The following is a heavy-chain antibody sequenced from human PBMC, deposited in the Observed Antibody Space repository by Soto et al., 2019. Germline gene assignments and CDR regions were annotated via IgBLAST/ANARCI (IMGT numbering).Heavy chain of an antibody. CDR1: GYSFSNFY. J-gene: IGHJ6*02. Sequence: ASVKVSCKPSGYSFSNFYVHWVRQAPGQGLEWMGIIDPSSGTTSYTQKFQERVTMTRDTSTGTAYMELGSLRSEDTAVYYCARGGRIVDTGIGYYYYHAMDVWGQGTTVTVSS. D-gene: IGHD5-18*01. CDR2: IDPSSGTT. V-gene: IGHV1-46*01. CDR3: ARGGRIVDTGIGYYYYHAMDV.